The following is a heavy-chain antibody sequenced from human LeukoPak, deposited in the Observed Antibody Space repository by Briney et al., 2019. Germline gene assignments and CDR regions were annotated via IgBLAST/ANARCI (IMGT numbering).Heavy chain of an antibody. Sequence: ESSETLSLTCAVYGGSFSGYYWSWIRQPPGKGLEWIGYIYYSGSTNYNPSLKSRVTISVDTSKNQFSLKLSSVTAADTAVYYCARDYYGRPPYNWFDPWGQGTLVTVSS. CDR2: IYYSGST. D-gene: IGHD3-10*01. CDR3: ARDYYGRPPYNWFDP. CDR1: GGSFSGYY. J-gene: IGHJ5*02. V-gene: IGHV4-59*01.